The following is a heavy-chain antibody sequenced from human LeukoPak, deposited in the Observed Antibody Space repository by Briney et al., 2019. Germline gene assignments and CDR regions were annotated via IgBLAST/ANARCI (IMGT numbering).Heavy chain of an antibody. J-gene: IGHJ4*02. D-gene: IGHD3-3*01. CDR2: IYTSGST. V-gene: IGHV4-61*02. CDR1: GGSISSGSYY. CDR3: ARGGSFWSGYYNYFDY. Sequence: SETLSLTCIVSGGSISSGSYYWSWIRQPAGKGLEWIGRIYTSGSTNYNPSLKSRVTISVDKSKNQFSLKLSSVTAADTAVYYCARGGSFWSGYYNYFDYWGQGTLVTVSS.